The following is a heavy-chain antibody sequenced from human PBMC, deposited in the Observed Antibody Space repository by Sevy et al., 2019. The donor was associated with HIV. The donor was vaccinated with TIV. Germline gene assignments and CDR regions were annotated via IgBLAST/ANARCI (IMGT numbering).Heavy chain of an antibody. V-gene: IGHV3-74*01. D-gene: IGHD2-2*02. CDR3: ARLRYCSSTSCYTYYGADAFDI. Sequence: GGSLRLSCAASGFTFSSYWMHWVRQAPGKGLVWVSRINSDGSSTSYADSVKGRFTISRDNAKNTLYLQMNSLRAEDTAVYYCARLRYCSSTSCYTYYGADAFDIWGQGTKVTVSS. J-gene: IGHJ3*02. CDR2: INSDGSST. CDR1: GFTFSSYW.